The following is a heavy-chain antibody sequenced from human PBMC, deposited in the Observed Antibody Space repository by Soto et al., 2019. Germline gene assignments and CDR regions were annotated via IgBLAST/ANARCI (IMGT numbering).Heavy chain of an antibody. CDR3: ARVHVMVVAGSTFDY. CDR1: GYSISSGSY. CDR2: IYHGGTT. Sequence: SETLSLTCAVYGYSISSGSYWAWIRQPPGKGPEWIASIYHGGTTFYNPSLKSRITISVDTSNNQFSLKLTSVTAADTAVYYCARVHVMVVAGSTFDYWGHGTLVTVSS. D-gene: IGHD6-19*01. J-gene: IGHJ4*01. V-gene: IGHV4-38-2*01.